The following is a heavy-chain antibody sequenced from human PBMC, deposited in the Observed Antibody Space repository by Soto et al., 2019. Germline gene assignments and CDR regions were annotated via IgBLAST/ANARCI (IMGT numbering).Heavy chain of an antibody. D-gene: IGHD6-13*01. J-gene: IGHJ4*02. Sequence: ASVKVSCKASGYTFTGYYMHWLRQAPGQGLEWMGWINPNSGGTNYAQKFQGRVTMTRDTSISTAYMELSRLRSDDTAVYYCARVYGGRYSSSWYGAYYFDYWGQGTLVTVSS. V-gene: IGHV1-2*02. CDR1: GYTFTGYY. CDR3: ARVYGGRYSSSWYGAYYFDY. CDR2: INPNSGGT.